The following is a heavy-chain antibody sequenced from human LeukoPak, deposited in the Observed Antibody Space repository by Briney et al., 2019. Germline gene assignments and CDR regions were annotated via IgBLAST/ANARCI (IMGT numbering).Heavy chain of an antibody. J-gene: IGHJ6*02. CDR1: GGSISSSAYY. V-gene: IGHV4-31*03. CDR2: IHYSGST. Sequence: SQTLSLTCTVSGGSISSSAYYWSWIRQHPGMGLEWIGYIHYSGSTYYNPSLKSRVTISVDTSKNQFSLKLSSVTAADTAVYYCARVRWDGYYYYYGMDVWGQGTTVTVSS. D-gene: IGHD1-26*01. CDR3: ARVRWDGYYYYYGMDV.